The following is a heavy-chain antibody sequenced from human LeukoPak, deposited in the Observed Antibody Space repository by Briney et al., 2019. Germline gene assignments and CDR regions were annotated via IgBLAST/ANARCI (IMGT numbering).Heavy chain of an antibody. J-gene: IGHJ6*02. CDR1: GFTFSSYA. V-gene: IGHV3-30*04. D-gene: IGHD6-13*01. CDR2: ISYDGSNK. CDR3: ARDPVEIAAAGTSKQKKYYYYCYGMDV. Sequence: GGSLRLSCAASGFTFSSYAMHWVRQAPGKGLEWVAVISYDGSNKYYADSVKGRFTISRDNSKNTLYLQMNSLRAEDTAVYYCARDPVEIAAAGTSKQKKYYYYCYGMDVWGQGTTVTVSS.